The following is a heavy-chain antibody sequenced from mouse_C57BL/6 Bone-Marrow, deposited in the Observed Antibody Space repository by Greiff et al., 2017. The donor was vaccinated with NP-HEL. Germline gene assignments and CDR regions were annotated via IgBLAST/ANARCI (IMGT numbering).Heavy chain of an antibody. Sequence: EVQLQQSGPVLVKPGASVKMSCKASGYTFTDYYMNWVKQSHGKSLEWIGVINPYNGGTSYNQKFKGKDTLTVEKYSSTAYMELNSLTSEESAVYYCASLNYYGSSSSYWYFDVWGTGTTVTVSS. J-gene: IGHJ1*03. CDR2: INPYNGGT. V-gene: IGHV1-19*01. CDR3: ASLNYYGSSSSYWYFDV. CDR1: GYTFTDYY. D-gene: IGHD1-1*01.